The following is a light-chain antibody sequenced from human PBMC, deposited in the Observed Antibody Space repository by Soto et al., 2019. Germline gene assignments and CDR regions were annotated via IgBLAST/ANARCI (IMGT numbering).Light chain of an antibody. CDR1: SSDVGGYNY. V-gene: IGLV2-14*01. Sequence: QSALTQPASVSGSPGQSITISCTGTSSDVGGYNYVSWYQEHPGKAPKLMIYDVSNRPSGVSNRFSGSKSGNTASLTISGLQAEDYADYYCSSYTTVSTYVFGTGTKVTVL. J-gene: IGLJ1*01. CDR3: SSYTTVSTYV. CDR2: DVS.